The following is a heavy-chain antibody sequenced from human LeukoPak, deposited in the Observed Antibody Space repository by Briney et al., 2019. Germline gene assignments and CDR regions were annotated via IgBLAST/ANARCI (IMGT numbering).Heavy chain of an antibody. D-gene: IGHD5-12*01. V-gene: IGHV1-18*01. CDR3: ARATGYSGYDLVSSFDY. Sequence: GASVKVSCKASGYTFTSYGISWVRQAPGQGLEWMGWISAYNGNTNYAQKLQGRVTMTTDTSTSTAYMELSSLRSEDTAVYYCARATGYSGYDLVSSFDYWGQGTLVTVSS. J-gene: IGHJ4*02. CDR1: GYTFTSYG. CDR2: ISAYNGNT.